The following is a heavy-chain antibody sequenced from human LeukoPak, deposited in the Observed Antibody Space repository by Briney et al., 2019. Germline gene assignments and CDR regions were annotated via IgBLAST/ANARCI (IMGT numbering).Heavy chain of an antibody. CDR1: GYSLTELS. D-gene: IGHD4-23*01. CDR3: ATGEYGGIYFDF. V-gene: IGHV1-24*01. Sequence: VASVKVSCKVSGYSLTELSVHWVRQAPGKGLEWMGGFTPEHAETTYAQRFQGRVTMTEDTSTGTAYMELSSLRSDDTAVYYCATGEYGGIYFDFWGRGTLVTVSP. J-gene: IGHJ4*02. CDR2: FTPEHAET.